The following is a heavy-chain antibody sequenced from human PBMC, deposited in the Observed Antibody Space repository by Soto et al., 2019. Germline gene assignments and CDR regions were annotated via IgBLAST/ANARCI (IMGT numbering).Heavy chain of an antibody. D-gene: IGHD2-15*01. Sequence: QVQLVQSGAEVKKPGSSVKVSCKASGGTFSSYAISWVRQAPGQGLEWMGGIIPIFGTANYAQKFQGRVTITAGESTSTAYMELSSLRSEDTAVYYCARGPPRVVVAETYYCYGMDVWGQGTTVTVSS. V-gene: IGHV1-69*12. CDR2: IIPIFGTA. CDR1: GGTFSSYA. J-gene: IGHJ6*02. CDR3: ARGPPRVVVAETYYCYGMDV.